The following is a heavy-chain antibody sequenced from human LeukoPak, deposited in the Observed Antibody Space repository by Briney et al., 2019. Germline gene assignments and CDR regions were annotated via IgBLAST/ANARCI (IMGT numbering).Heavy chain of an antibody. Sequence: TGGSLRLSCAASGFTFSSYEMNWVRQAPGKGLEWVSYISSSGSTIYYADSVKGRFTISRDNAKNSLYLQMNSLRAEDTAVYYCARRYPYGSGSYFLDYWGQGTLVTVSS. CDR3: ARRYPYGSGSYFLDY. J-gene: IGHJ4*02. V-gene: IGHV3-48*03. D-gene: IGHD3-10*01. CDR2: ISSSGSTI. CDR1: GFTFSSYE.